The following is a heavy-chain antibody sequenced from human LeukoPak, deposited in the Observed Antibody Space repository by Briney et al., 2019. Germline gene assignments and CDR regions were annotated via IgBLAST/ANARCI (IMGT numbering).Heavy chain of an antibody. V-gene: IGHV3-23*01. CDR2: ISGGGGST. Sequence: GGSLRLSCAASGFTFSNYAMSWVRQAPGKGLEWVSAISGGGGSTYYADSVKGRFTISRDNSKNTLYLQMNSLRVEDTAVYYCAKDRFGSIAVAGTSAGWGQGTLVTASS. CDR3: AKDRFGSIAVAGTSAG. CDR1: GFTFSNYA. D-gene: IGHD6-19*01. J-gene: IGHJ4*02.